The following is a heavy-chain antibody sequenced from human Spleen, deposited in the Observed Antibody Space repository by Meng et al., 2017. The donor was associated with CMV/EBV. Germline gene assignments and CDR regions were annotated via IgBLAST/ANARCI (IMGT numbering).Heavy chain of an antibody. D-gene: IGHD3-22*01. J-gene: IGHJ4*02. CDR1: GYSISSTNW. CDR2: IYYSGST. CDR3: ARNVPGTSAYYD. Sequence: LQGAGPGLVKPSDTPSLTCAVSGYSISSTNWWGWIRQPPGKGLEWIGYIYYSGSTSYNPSLKSRVTMSVDTSKNQFSLNLNSVTAVDTAVYYCARNVPGTSAYYDWGQGTLVTVSS. V-gene: IGHV4-28*01.